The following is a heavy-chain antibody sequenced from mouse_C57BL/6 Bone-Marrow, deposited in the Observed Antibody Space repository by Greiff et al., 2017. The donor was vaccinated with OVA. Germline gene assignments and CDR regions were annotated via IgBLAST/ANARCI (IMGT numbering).Heavy chain of an antibody. CDR1: GFTFSDYY. D-gene: IGHD1-1*01. V-gene: IGHV5-12*01. J-gene: IGHJ1*03. CDR2: ISNGGGST. Sequence: DVHLVESGGGLVQPGGSLKLSCAASGFTFSDYYMYWVRQTPEKRLEWVAYISNGGGSTYYPDTVKGRFTISRDNAKNTLYLQMSRLKSEDTAMYYCARHGLTTVVATDWYFDVWGTGTTVTVSS. CDR3: ARHGLTTVVATDWYFDV.